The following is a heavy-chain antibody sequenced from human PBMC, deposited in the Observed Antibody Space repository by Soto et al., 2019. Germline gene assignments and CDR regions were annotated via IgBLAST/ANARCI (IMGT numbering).Heavy chain of an antibody. CDR3: AREFTGGSYSSSSDYFDY. D-gene: IGHD6-6*01. V-gene: IGHV1-2*04. CDR2: INPNSGGT. J-gene: IGHJ4*02. CDR1: GYTFTGYY. Sequence: ASVKVSCKASGYTFTGYYMHWVRQVPGQGLEWMGWINPNSGGTNYAQKFQGWVTMTRGTSISTAYMELSRLRSDDTAVYYCAREFTGGSYSSSSDYFDYWGQGTLVTVSS.